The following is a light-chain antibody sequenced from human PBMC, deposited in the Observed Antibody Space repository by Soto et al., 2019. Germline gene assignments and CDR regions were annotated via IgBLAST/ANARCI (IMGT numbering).Light chain of an antibody. Sequence: EIVLTQSPATLSLSPGERATLSCRASQSVSSFLAWYQQKPGQAPRLLIYAASSRATGIPDRFSGSGSETDFTLTISRLEPEDFAVYYCLKYGRSPGWTFGQGTKVAIK. CDR3: LKYGRSPGWT. J-gene: IGKJ1*01. CDR1: QSVSSF. V-gene: IGKV3-20*01. CDR2: AAS.